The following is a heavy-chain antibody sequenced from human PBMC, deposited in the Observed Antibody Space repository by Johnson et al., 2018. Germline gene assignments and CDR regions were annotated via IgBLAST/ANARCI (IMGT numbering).Heavy chain of an antibody. V-gene: IGHV3-74*01. CDR2: INSDGSIT. D-gene: IGHD3-22*01. CDR3: ARAPSYYYDSTGRGLSFQH. J-gene: IGHJ1*01. Sequence: VQLQESGGGLVQXGGSLRLSCAASGFTFSSYWMHWVRQAPGKGLVWVSRINSDGSITSYADSVMGRFTITRDNAKNTLYLQMNSLSAEDTAVYYCARAPSYYYDSTGRGLSFQHWGQGTLVTVSS. CDR1: GFTFSSYW.